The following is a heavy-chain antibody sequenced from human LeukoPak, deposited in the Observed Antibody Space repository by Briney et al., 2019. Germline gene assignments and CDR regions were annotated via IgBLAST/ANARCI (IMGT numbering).Heavy chain of an antibody. D-gene: IGHD3-10*01. CDR2: IYYTGRT. Sequence: PSETLSLTCTVSGGSISVDYWNWIRQAPGKGLEWIGYIYYTGRTKYNPSLASRLTISIDTSKNQFSLKLSSVTAADTAVYYCAGNVLLWFGEPGWFDPWGQGTLVTVSS. J-gene: IGHJ5*02. CDR3: AGNVLLWFGEPGWFDP. CDR1: GGSISVDY. V-gene: IGHV4-59*08.